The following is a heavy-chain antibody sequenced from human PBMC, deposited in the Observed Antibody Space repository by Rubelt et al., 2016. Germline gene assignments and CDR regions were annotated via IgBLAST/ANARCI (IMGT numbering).Heavy chain of an antibody. Sequence: QVQLQLWGAGLLKPSETLSLTCAVYGGSFSGYYWSWIRQAPGKGLEWIGEINHSGTTNNNPSLKSRVTKSVDTSKNQFSLKLRSVTAADTAVYYCARRGFRRPDYYPLEYWGQGALVTVSS. CDR1: GGSFSGYY. J-gene: IGHJ4*02. D-gene: IGHD1-26*01. V-gene: IGHV4-34*01. CDR2: INHSGTT. CDR3: ARRGFRRPDYYPLEY.